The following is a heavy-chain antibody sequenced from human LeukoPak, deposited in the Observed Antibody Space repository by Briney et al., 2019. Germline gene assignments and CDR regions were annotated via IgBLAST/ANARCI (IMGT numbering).Heavy chain of an antibody. D-gene: IGHD6-13*01. CDR1: GFTFSSYT. J-gene: IGHJ4*02. Sequence: GGSLRLSCAGSGFTFSSYTMNWVRQAPGKGLEWVANIKQDGSEKYYVDSVKGRFTISRDNAKNSLYLQMNSLRAEDTAMYYCARDSAGNDYWGQGTLVTVSS. CDR2: IKQDGSEK. CDR3: ARDSAGNDY. V-gene: IGHV3-7*01.